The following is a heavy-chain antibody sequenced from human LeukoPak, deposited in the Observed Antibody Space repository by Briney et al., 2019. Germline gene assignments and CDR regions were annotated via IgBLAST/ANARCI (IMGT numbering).Heavy chain of an antibody. CDR3: AKEPRGAIYYYGMDV. V-gene: IGHV3-9*01. D-gene: IGHD1-26*01. CDR1: GFTFDDYA. CDR2: ISWNSGSI. J-gene: IGHJ6*02. Sequence: GRSLRLSCAASGFTFDDYAMHWVRQAPGKGLEWVSGISWNSGSIGYADSVKGRFTISRDNAKNSLYLQMNSLRAEATALYSCAKEPRGAIYYYGMDVWGQGTTVTVSS.